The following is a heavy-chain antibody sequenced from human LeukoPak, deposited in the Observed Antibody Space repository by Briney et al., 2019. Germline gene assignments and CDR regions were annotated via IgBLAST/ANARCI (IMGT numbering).Heavy chain of an antibody. V-gene: IGHV3-7*01. J-gene: IGHJ6*04. CDR1: GFTFTTYW. CDR2: IKQDGTEK. D-gene: IGHD3-10*02. Sequence: GESLRLSCAASGFTFTTYWMSWVRQAPGKGLEWVANIKQDGTEKYYVDSVKGRFTISRDNAKNSLYLQMNSLRAEDTAVYYCAELGITMIGGVWGKGTTVTISS. CDR3: AELGITMIGGV.